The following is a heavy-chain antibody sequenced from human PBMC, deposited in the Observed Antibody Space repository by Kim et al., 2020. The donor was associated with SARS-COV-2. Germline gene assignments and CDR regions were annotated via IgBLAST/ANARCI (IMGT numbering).Heavy chain of an antibody. D-gene: IGHD1-26*01. V-gene: IGHV3-33*01. CDR3: ARDPREGYYFFDH. Sequence: GGSLRLSCAASGFTFSDSHIHWVRQAPGRGLEWVAVIWNDGNREYFAESVKGRFTISRDNSKSTVWLQMNSLRAEDMGVYYCARDPREGYYFFDHWGQGT. CDR2: IWNDGNRE. CDR1: GFTFSDSH. J-gene: IGHJ4*02.